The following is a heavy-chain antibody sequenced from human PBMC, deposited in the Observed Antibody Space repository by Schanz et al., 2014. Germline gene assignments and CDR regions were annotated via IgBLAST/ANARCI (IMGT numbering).Heavy chain of an antibody. CDR1: GFTLSSYG. J-gene: IGHJ3*02. CDR2: INSVGSNT. V-gene: IGHV3-74*02. CDR3: ARKMKLGVYGGKGHDSLDI. D-gene: IGHD4-17*01. Sequence: VQLVESGGGLVKPGGSLRLSCAASGFTLSSYGMHWVRQAPGKGLVWVARINSVGSNTDYADSVTGRFTISRDNAKNTLYLQMNTLRAEDTAVYYCARKMKLGVYGGKGHDSLDIWGQGTMVTVSS.